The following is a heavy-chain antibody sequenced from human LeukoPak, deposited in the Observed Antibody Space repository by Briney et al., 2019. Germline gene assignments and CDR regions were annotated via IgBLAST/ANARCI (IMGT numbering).Heavy chain of an antibody. CDR2: ISSSGSTI. D-gene: IGHD3-3*01. J-gene: IGHJ6*03. V-gene: IGHV3-48*04. Sequence: GGSLRLSCAASGFTFSSYSMNWVRQAPGKGLEWVSYISSSGSTIYYADSVKGRFTISRDNAKNSLYPQMNSLRAEDTAVYYCAGGGYYDFWSQPTNEGYYYMDVWGKGTTVTVSS. CDR1: GFTFSSYS. CDR3: AGGGYYDFWSQPTNEGYYYMDV.